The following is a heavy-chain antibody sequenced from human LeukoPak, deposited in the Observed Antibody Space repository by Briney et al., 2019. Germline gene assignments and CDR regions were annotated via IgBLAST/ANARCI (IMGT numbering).Heavy chain of an antibody. V-gene: IGHV1-69*04. D-gene: IGHD2-15*01. CDR3: AREVSTGYCSGGSCSQGRGD. CDR2: IIPILGIA. J-gene: IGHJ4*02. CDR1: GGTFSSYA. Sequence: ASVKVSCKASGGTFSSYAISWVRQAPGQGLEWMGRIIPILGIANYAQKLQGRVTITADKSTSPAYMELSSLRSEDTAVYYCAREVSTGYCSGGSCSQGRGDWGQGTLVTVSS.